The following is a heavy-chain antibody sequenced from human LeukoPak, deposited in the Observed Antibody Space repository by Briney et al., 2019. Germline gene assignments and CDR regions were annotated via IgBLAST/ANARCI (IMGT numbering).Heavy chain of an antibody. J-gene: IGHJ5*02. CDR3: ASSNLGSLGQFDP. D-gene: IGHD3-10*01. V-gene: IGHV4-34*01. Sequence: SETLSLTCAVYGGSFSGYYWSWIRQPPGKGLEWIGEINQSGSTNYNPSLKSRVTISLDTSRSQVSLKLTSVTAADTAVYYCASSNLGSLGQFDPWGQGTLVTVSS. CDR2: INQSGST. CDR1: GGSFSGYY.